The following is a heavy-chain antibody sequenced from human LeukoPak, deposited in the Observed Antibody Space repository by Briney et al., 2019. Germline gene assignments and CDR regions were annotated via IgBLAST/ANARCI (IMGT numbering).Heavy chain of an antibody. V-gene: IGHV4-34*01. J-gene: IGHJ4*02. CDR2: INHSGST. Sequence: SETLSLTCAVYGGSFSGYYWSWIRQPPGKGLESIGEINHSGSTNYNPSLKSRVTISVDTSKNQFSLKLSSVTAADTAVYYCARGRGTVTTYRYWGQGTLVTVSS. CDR3: ARGRGTVTTYRY. D-gene: IGHD4-17*01. CDR1: GGSFSGYY.